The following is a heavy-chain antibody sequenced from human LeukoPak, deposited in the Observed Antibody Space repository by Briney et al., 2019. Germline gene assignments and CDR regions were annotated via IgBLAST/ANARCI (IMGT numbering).Heavy chain of an antibody. CDR1: VFTFSSYS. J-gene: IGHJ4*02. Sequence: GGSLILSFSASVFTFSSYSRNWVRQAPGKGLEWVSGINWNGGSTGNADSVTGRFTISRDNAKNSLYLQMNSLRDEDTALSYCASGSDTAMAYWGQGTLVTVSS. CDR3: ASGSDTAMAY. CDR2: INWNGGST. V-gene: IGHV3-20*03. D-gene: IGHD5-18*01.